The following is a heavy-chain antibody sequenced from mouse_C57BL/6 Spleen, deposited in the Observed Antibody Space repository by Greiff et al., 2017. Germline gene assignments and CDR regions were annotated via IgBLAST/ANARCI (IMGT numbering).Heavy chain of an antibody. J-gene: IGHJ4*01. V-gene: IGHV1-22*01. CDR3: ARCGSRVPYYAMDY. D-gene: IGHD1-1*02. Sequence: EVQLQQSGPELVKPGASVKLSCKASGYTFTDYNMHWVKQSHGKSLEWIGYINPNNGGTSYNQKFKGKATLTVNKSSSTAYMELRSLTSEDSAVYYCARCGSRVPYYAMDYWGQGTSVTVSS. CDR2: INPNNGGT. CDR1: GYTFTDYN.